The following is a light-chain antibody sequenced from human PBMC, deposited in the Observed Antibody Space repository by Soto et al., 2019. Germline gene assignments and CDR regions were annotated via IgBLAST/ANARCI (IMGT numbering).Light chain of an antibody. Sequence: QSVLTQPPSVSGAPGQRVTISCTGSSSNIGAGYDVHWYKQLPGTAPKLFIYANNNRPSGVPDRFSGSKSGTSASLAITGLQAEDEADYYCQSYDSSLSGVVFGGGTKLTVL. V-gene: IGLV1-40*01. CDR3: QSYDSSLSGVV. J-gene: IGLJ2*01. CDR2: ANN. CDR1: SSNIGAGYD.